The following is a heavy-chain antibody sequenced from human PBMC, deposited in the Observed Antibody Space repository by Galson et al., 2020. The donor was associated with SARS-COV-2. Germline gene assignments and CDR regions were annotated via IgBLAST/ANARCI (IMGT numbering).Heavy chain of an antibody. D-gene: IGHD3-10*01. Sequence: SETLSLTCTVSGASMSNYYWSWIRQPAGKGLEWIGRIYTSGSTKYNPSLKSRVTMSVDTSKNQFSLKLTSVTAADTAVYYCATLNRGLADVWGQGILVTVSS. J-gene: IGHJ4*02. CDR2: IYTSGST. CDR3: ATLNRGLADV. CDR1: GASMSNYY. V-gene: IGHV4-4*07.